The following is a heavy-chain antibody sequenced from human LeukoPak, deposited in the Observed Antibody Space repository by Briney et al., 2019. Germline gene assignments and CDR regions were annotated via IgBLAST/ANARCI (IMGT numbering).Heavy chain of an antibody. CDR3: AKDRPTWPIDY. Sequence: GGSLRLSCTASGFTFSSYSMSWVRQAPGKGLEWVSSISSSGGNTYYPDSVKGRFTISRDNSKNTMYLQMNSLRAEDTAVYYCAKDRPTWPIDYWGQGTLVTVSS. V-gene: IGHV3-23*01. CDR2: ISSSGGNT. D-gene: IGHD5-12*01. J-gene: IGHJ4*02. CDR1: GFTFSSYS.